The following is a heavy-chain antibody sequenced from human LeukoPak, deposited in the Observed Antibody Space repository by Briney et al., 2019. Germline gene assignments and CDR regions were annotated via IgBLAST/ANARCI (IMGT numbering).Heavy chain of an antibody. Sequence: GGSLRLSCVASGFTFSDYYMSWIRQAPGKGLEWVSYIRSSGTTIHYADSVKGRFTISRDNAKNSLYLQMNSRRAEDTAVYYCARDRGAVTDVFDYWGQGTLVTVSS. D-gene: IGHD6-19*01. CDR3: ARDRGAVTDVFDY. V-gene: IGHV3-11*04. CDR1: GFTFSDYY. J-gene: IGHJ4*02. CDR2: IRSSGTTI.